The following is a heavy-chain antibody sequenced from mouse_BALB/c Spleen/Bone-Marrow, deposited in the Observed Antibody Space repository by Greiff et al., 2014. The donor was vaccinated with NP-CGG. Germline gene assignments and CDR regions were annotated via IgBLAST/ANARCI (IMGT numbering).Heavy chain of an antibody. CDR1: GYTFTSSW. CDR2: IHPNSGNT. J-gene: IGHJ2*01. CDR3: ANYYGSSSY. V-gene: IGHV1S130*01. D-gene: IGHD1-1*01. Sequence: VKLQESGSVLVRPGASVKLSCKASGYTFTSSWMHWAKQRPGQGLEWIGEIHPNSGNTNYNEKFKGKATLTVDTSSSTAYVDLSSLTSEDSAVYYCANYYGSSSYWGQGTTLTVSS.